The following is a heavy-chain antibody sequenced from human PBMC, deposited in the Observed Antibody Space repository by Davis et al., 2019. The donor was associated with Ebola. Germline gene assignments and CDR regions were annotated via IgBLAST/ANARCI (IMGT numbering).Heavy chain of an antibody. V-gene: IGHV1-69*04. CDR2: IIPILGIA. J-gene: IGHJ4*02. Sequence: SVPVSCKASGGTLKNYAVSWVRQAPGQGLEWMGRIIPILGIANYAQKFQGRVTITADKSTSTAYMELSSLRSEDTAVYYCATTLDQPLLDYWGQGTLVTVSS. CDR3: ATTLDQPLLDY. D-gene: IGHD2-2*01. CDR1: GGTLKNYA.